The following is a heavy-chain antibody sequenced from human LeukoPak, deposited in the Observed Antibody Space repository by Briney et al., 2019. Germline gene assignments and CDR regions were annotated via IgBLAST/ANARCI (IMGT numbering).Heavy chain of an antibody. V-gene: IGHV4-34*01. J-gene: IGHJ4*02. CDR2: IYHSGST. Sequence: SETLSLTCAVYGGSFNGYYWSWIRQPPGKGLEWIGEIYHSGSTNYNPSLKSRVTISVDKSKSQFSLKLSSVTAADTAVYYCARKGYTIGSFDYWGQGTLVTVSS. CDR1: GGSFNGYY. CDR3: ARKGYTIGSFDY. D-gene: IGHD5-18*01.